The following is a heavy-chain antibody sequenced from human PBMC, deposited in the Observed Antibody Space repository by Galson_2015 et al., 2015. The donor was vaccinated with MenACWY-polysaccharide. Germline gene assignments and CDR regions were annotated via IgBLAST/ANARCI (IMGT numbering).Heavy chain of an antibody. J-gene: IGHJ4*02. Sequence: SLRLSCAASGFSFRSHWMHWVRQAPGEGRVWVSRINSDATIINYADSVKGRFTISRDNAKNTLYLEMNSLRVEDTAVYYCGRHFDWAFDYRGQGALVTVSS. CDR2: INSDATII. D-gene: IGHD2-21*01. V-gene: IGHV3-74*01. CDR3: GRHFDWAFDY. CDR1: GFSFRSHW.